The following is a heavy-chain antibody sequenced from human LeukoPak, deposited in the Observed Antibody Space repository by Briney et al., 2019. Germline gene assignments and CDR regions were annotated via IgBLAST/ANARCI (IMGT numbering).Heavy chain of an antibody. D-gene: IGHD2-15*01. V-gene: IGHV1-2*02. J-gene: IGHJ4*02. CDR3: ARDPAPVVVAAKFFDY. CDR2: INPNSGGT. CDR1: GYTFTGYY. Sequence: ASVKGSCKASGYTFTGYYMHWVRQAPGQGLEWMGWINPNSGGTNYAQKFQGRVTMTRDTSISTAYMELSRLRSDDTAVYYCARDPAPVVVAAKFFDYWGQGTLVTVSS.